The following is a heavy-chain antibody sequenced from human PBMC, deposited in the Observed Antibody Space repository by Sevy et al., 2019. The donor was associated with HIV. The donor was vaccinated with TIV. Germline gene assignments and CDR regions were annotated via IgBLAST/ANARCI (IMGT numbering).Heavy chain of an antibody. CDR1: RYSLNRFS. J-gene: IGHJ4*02. V-gene: IGHV1-24*01. Sequence: ASVKVSCRISRYSLNRFSMHWVRQAPGKGLEWMGSFDPEDGERIYAQKFQGRFSMTEDTSTDTAYMELSSLRPDDTAVYYCAITREYYSDTSRYSDYWGQGTLVTVSS. CDR2: FDPEDGER. CDR3: AITREYYSDTSRYSDY. D-gene: IGHD3-22*01.